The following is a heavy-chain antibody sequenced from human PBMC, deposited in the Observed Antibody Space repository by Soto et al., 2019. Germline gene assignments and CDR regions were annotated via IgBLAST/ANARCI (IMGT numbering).Heavy chain of an antibody. CDR2: ISGYTGNT. J-gene: IGHJ5*02. Sequence: QVQLVLSGGVVKKPGASVKVSCKASGYTFTNYAISWVRQAPGQGLEWVGWISGYTGNTKYAQTLQGRVTLTTDTSTNTAYMELRSLTFDVTAVYYCARDLPTLGRQAPYYFDPWGQGTLVTVSS. CDR3: ARDLPTLGRQAPYYFDP. V-gene: IGHV1-18*01. CDR1: GYTFTNYA. D-gene: IGHD3-22*01.